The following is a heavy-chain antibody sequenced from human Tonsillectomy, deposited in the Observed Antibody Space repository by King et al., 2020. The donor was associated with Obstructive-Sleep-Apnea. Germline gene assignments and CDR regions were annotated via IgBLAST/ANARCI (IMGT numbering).Heavy chain of an antibody. Sequence: VQLVESGGGLVQPGRSLRLSCTASGFTFGDYAMSWFRQAPGKGLEGVGFIRRKVYGGTTEYAGALKVRFTLSRDDSKSIAYLQMTSLKTEDTAVYYCTRDLGYYDTSGYLGFYWGQGTLVTVSS. CDR3: TRDLGYYDTSGYLGFY. V-gene: IGHV3-49*03. D-gene: IGHD3-22*01. J-gene: IGHJ4*02. CDR1: GFTFGDYA. CDR2: IRRKVYGGTT.